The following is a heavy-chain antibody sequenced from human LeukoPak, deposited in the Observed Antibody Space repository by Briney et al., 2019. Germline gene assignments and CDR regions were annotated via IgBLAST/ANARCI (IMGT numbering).Heavy chain of an antibody. Sequence: ASVKVSCKASGFTFTRYGITWVRQAPGQGLAWVGWISAYNGDTNYAQKLQGRVTMTRAPSTSTVYMELRSLSSDDTAVYYCARDPTNTSGRYAHFDYWGQGTLVTVSS. CDR2: ISAYNGDT. V-gene: IGHV1-18*01. J-gene: IGHJ4*02. D-gene: IGHD6-19*01. CDR1: GFTFTRYG. CDR3: ARDPTNTSGRYAHFDY.